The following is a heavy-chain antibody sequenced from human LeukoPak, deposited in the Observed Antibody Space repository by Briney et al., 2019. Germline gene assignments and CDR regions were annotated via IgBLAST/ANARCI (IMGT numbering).Heavy chain of an antibody. CDR3: ARAQESYYYDSSGYLN. CDR2: IIPIFGTA. J-gene: IGHJ4*02. CDR1: GGTFSSYA. D-gene: IGHD3-22*01. Sequence: ASVKVSFKASGGTFSSYAISWGRQAPGQGLEWMGGIIPIFGTANYAQKFQGRVTITADKSTSTAYMELSSLRSEDTAVYYCARAQESYYYDSSGYLNWGQGTLVTVSS. V-gene: IGHV1-69*06.